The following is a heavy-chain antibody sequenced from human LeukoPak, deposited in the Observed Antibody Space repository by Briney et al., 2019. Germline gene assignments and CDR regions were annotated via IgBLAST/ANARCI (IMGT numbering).Heavy chain of an antibody. D-gene: IGHD3-10*01. J-gene: IGHJ4*02. CDR1: GFTFSSYA. Sequence: GGSLTLSCAASGFTFSSYARSWLRQAPGKGLEWVSDISGSGGSTYYADSVKGRFTTARDNSKNKLYLQMNTLKAEDTAVYYCAKRALLWFGELGDYWGQGTLVTVSS. CDR2: ISGSGGST. CDR3: AKRALLWFGELGDY. V-gene: IGHV3-23*01.